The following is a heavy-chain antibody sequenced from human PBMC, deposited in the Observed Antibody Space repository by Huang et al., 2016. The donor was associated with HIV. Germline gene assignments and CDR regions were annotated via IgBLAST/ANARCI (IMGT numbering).Heavy chain of an antibody. D-gene: IGHD2-2*01. V-gene: IGHV5-51*01. Sequence: EVQLVQPGAVVKKPGESLKISCKGSGYTFTGYWIGWVRERAGKGVGWRARTCPGDSATNYSTPFQGKGTISAVKSISTAYLPWSGLKASDTAMYYCARQGVGDFVVEPTGLGAFDIWGQGTMVTVSS. CDR3: ARQGVGDFVVEPTGLGAFDI. J-gene: IGHJ3*02. CDR2: TCPGDSAT. CDR1: GYTFTGYW.